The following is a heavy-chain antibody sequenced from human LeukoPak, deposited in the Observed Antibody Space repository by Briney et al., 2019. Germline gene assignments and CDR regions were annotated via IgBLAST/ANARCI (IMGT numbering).Heavy chain of an antibody. V-gene: IGHV1-2*02. CDR1: GYTFTGYY. J-gene: IGHJ4*02. Sequence: ASVKVSCKASGYTFTGYYMHWVRQAPGQGLEWMGWINPNSGGTNYAQKFQGRVTMTRDTSISTAYMELRSLRSDDTAVYYCASDITMVRGVMGYWGQGTLVTVSS. CDR3: ASDITMVRGVMGY. D-gene: IGHD3-10*01. CDR2: INPNSGGT.